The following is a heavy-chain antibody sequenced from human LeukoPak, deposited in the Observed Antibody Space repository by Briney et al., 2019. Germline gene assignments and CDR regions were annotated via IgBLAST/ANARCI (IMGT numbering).Heavy chain of an antibody. CDR2: IYYSGST. Sequence: PSETLSLTCTVSGGSISSSSYYWGWIRQPPGKGLEWIGSIYYSGSTYYNPSLKSRVTISVDTSKNQFSLKLSSVTAADTAVYYCARFGPRQYMVRGDYFDYWGQGTLVTVSS. D-gene: IGHD3-10*01. V-gene: IGHV4-39*07. CDR1: GGSISSSSYY. CDR3: ARFGPRQYMVRGDYFDY. J-gene: IGHJ4*02.